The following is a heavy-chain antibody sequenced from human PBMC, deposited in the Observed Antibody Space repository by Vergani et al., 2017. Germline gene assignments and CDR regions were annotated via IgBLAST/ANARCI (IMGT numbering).Heavy chain of an antibody. V-gene: IGHV3-23*01. CDR2: IKNTGDST. D-gene: IGHD3-10*01. CDR1: GFTFSSHA. Sequence: EVQLLQSEGAVVQPGGSLRLSCVASGFTFSSHAMSWVRQGHGQGLEWVSSIKNTGDSTHYADSVKGRFTISRDNSKNTLYLQMNSLRVEDTAVYYCAKDHITMPFGYFNFWGQGTLVTVSS. J-gene: IGHJ4*02. CDR3: AKDHITMPFGYFNF.